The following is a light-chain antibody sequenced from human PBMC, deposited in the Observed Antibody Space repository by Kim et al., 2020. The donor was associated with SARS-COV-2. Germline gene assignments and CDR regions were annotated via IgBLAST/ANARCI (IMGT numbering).Light chain of an antibody. CDR2: GAS. J-gene: IGKJ4*01. Sequence: GSPGERATLCCRASQSVSSNLAWYQQKPGQSPRHLIYGASTRATGIPARFSASGSGTDFTLTISSLQSEDFAVYYCQQYMHWPLTFGGGTKVDIK. V-gene: IGKV3-15*01. CDR3: QQYMHWPLT. CDR1: QSVSSN.